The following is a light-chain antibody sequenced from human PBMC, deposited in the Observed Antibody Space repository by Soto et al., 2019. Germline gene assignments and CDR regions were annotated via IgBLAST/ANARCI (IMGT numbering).Light chain of an antibody. J-gene: IGKJ5*01. CDR1: QSLVHSDGTTY. CDR3: MQATQFPIT. CDR2: EIS. V-gene: IGKV2-24*01. Sequence: DIVMTQTPLSSPVTLGQPASISCRSSQSLVHSDGTTYLSWLQQRPGQPPRHLIYEISNRFSGVPDRFSGSGAGTDFTLKISRVEAEDVGVYYCMQATQFPITFGQGTRLEIK.